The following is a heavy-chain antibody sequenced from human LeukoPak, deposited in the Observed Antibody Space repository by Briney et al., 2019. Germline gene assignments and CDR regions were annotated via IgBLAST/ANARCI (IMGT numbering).Heavy chain of an antibody. Sequence: GGTLRLSCAASGFTFSSYGMSWVRQAPGKGLEWVSAISGSGGSTYYADSVKGRFTISRDNSKNTLYLQMNSLRADDTAVYYCAKGGSRYSEMAYSGEGSLVTVSS. CDR3: AKGGSRYSEMAY. J-gene: IGHJ4*02. D-gene: IGHD2-15*01. CDR2: ISGSGGST. CDR1: GFTFSSYG. V-gene: IGHV3-23*01.